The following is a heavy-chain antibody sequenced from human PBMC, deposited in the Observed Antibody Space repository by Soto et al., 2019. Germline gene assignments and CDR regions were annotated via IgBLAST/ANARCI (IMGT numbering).Heavy chain of an antibody. CDR1: GFTFSSYA. CDR2: ISGSGGST. D-gene: IGHD2-21*02. V-gene: IGHV3-23*01. CDR3: ATPSDCGGDCYSQKFYFDY. J-gene: IGHJ4*02. Sequence: EVQLLESGGGLVQPGGSLRLSCAASGFTFSSYAMSWVRQAPGKGLEWVSAISGSGGSTYYADSVKGRFTISRDNSKNTLYLQMNSLRAEDTAVYYCATPSDCGGDCYSQKFYFDYWGQGTLVTVSS.